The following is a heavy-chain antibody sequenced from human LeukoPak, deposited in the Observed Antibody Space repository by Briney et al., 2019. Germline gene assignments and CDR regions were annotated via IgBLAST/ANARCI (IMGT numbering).Heavy chain of an antibody. V-gene: IGHV4-30-4*07. CDR2: IYYSGST. J-gene: IGHJ4*02. CDR1: GGSISSGGYS. D-gene: IGHD3-22*01. CDR3: ASDSSGYYYFGY. Sequence: PSETLSLTCAVSGGSISSGGYSWSWIRQPPGKGLEWIGYIYYSGSTYYNPSLKSRVTISVDTSKNQFSLKLSSVTAADTAVYYCASDSSGYYYFGYWGQGTLVTVSS.